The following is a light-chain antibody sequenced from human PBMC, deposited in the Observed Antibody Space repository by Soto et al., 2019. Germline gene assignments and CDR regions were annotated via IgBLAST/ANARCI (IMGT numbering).Light chain of an antibody. CDR2: AAS. CDR1: QGISSY. CDR3: QQYYSYPRT. J-gene: IGKJ1*01. Sequence: AIRMTPSPSSLSASTGDRVTITCRASQGISSYLAWYQQKPGKAPKLLIYAASTLQSGVPSRFSGSGSGTDFTLTISCLQSEDLATYYCQQYYSYPRTFGKGNKVEIK. V-gene: IGKV1-8*01.